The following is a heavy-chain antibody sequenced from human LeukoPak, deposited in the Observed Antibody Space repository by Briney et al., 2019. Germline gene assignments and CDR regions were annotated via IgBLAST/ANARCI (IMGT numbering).Heavy chain of an antibody. D-gene: IGHD2-2*01. CDR1: GYRFGDYY. J-gene: IGHJ4*02. CDR3: ARELGFCSSTSCPLYHY. CDR2: INPNNGGT. Sequence: GASVKVSCKASGYRFGDYYVHWVRQAPGQGLEWMGWINPNNGGTNYAQKFYGRVTMTRDTSITTAYMELNRLTSDDTAAYYCARELGFCSSTSCPLYHYWGQGTLVTASS. V-gene: IGHV1-2*02.